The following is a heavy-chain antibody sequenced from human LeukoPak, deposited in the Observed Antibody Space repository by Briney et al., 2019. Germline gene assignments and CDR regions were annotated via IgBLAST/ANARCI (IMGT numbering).Heavy chain of an antibody. V-gene: IGHV1-69*04. D-gene: IGHD6-13*01. Sequence: SSVTVSCKASGGSFSSYAISWVRQAPGQGLEWMGGIIPILGMAIYAQKFQGRVTITADKSTSTTYMELSSLRSEDWALNCCARESSPGMAAAGTGEHDFDSWGQRTIVSVS. J-gene: IGHJ3*02. CDR1: GGSFSSYA. CDR3: ARESSPGMAAAGTGEHDFDS. CDR2: IIPILGMA.